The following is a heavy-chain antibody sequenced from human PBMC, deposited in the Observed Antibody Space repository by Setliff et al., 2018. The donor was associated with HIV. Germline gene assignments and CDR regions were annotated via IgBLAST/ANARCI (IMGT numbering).Heavy chain of an antibody. CDR3: IRDGYLIGY. D-gene: IGHD6-25*01. Sequence: PGGSLRLSCAASGFTFRNAWMSWVRQAPGKGLEWVGLIKSKTDGETTYYAAPVKGRFIISRDDSEKTLYLQMNSLKTGDTAFYYCIRDGYLIGYWGQGTLVTVSS. CDR1: GFTFRNAW. J-gene: IGHJ4*02. V-gene: IGHV3-15*01. CDR2: IKSKTDGETT.